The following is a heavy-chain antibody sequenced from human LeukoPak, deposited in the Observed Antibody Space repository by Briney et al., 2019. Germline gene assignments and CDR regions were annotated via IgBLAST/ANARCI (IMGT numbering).Heavy chain of an antibody. V-gene: IGHV3-33*01. CDR3: ARDDALGDNALDI. CDR1: GFTFSSYG. CDR2: ILNDGSQE. D-gene: IGHD3-16*01. Sequence: GGSLRLSCAASGFTFSSYGMHWVRQAPGKGLEWVAAILNDGSQEKYADSVKGRFTISRDNSKNTLFLQMSSLRAEDTAVYYCARDDALGDNALDIWGQGTTVTVSS. J-gene: IGHJ3*02.